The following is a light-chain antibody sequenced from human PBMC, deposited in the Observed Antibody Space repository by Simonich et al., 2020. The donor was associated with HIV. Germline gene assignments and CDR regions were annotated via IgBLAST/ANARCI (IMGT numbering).Light chain of an antibody. Sequence: DIVMTQSPLSLPVTPGEPASISCSPSQSLLHINGYNYLDWYLQKPGESPQLLIYLGSTRASGVPDSFSGSGSGTDFTLKISRVEAEDVGVYYCMQALQTPSITFGQGTRLEIK. CDR2: LGS. J-gene: IGKJ5*01. V-gene: IGKV2-28*01. CDR1: QSLLHINGYNY. CDR3: MQALQTPSIT.